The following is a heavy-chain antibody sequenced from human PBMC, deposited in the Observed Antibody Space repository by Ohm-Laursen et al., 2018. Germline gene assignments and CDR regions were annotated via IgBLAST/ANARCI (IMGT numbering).Heavy chain of an antibody. J-gene: IGHJ3*02. V-gene: IGHV3-11*04. CDR2: ISSSKSTI. D-gene: IGHD3-16*02. CDR1: GFTFSDYY. CDR3: ARGYLQNDAFDI. Sequence: SLRLSCAASGFTFSDYYMSWIRQAPGKGLEWVSYISSSKSTIYYADSVKGRFIISRDNVKNSLYLQMNSLRAEDTAVYYCARGYLQNDAFDIWGQGTMVTVSS.